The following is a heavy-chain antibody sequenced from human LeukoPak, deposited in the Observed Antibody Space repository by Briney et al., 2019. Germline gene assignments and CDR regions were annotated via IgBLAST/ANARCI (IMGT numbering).Heavy chain of an antibody. CDR1: GFVFSIYS. V-gene: IGHV3-48*01. J-gene: IGHJ1*01. CDR2: ISSSSTTI. Sequence: PGGSLRLSCAASGFVFSIYSINWVRQAPGKGMEWDSYISSSSTTIYYADSVKGRFTISRDNAKNSLYLQMNSLRAEDTAVYYCARGPSSGWEYFQNWGQGTLVTVSS. D-gene: IGHD6-19*01. CDR3: ARGPSSGWEYFQN.